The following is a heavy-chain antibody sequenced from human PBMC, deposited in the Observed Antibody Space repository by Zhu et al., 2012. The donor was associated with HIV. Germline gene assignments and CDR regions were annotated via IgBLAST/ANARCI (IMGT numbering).Heavy chain of an antibody. D-gene: IGHD1-14*01. Sequence: QVQLQESGPGLVKPSETLSLTCTVSGGSISNYYWSWIWQPPGKGLEWIGYIYYTGSTNYNPSLKSRVTISLDTSKNQFSLRLSSVTAADTAVYYCARAGIKWDLGYAFDIWDQGTMVTVSS. J-gene: IGHJ3*02. CDR3: ARAGIKWDLGYAFDI. CDR2: IYYTGST. CDR1: GGSISNYY. V-gene: IGHV4-59*01.